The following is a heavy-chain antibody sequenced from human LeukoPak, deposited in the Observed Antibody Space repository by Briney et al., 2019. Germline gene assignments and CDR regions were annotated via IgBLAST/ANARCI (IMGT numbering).Heavy chain of an antibody. CDR2: INGSGGST. J-gene: IGHJ4*02. Sequence: GGPLRLSCAASGFTFHSYAMRWLRQAPARELDGVSAINGSGGSTYYADTVKDRYTTSRDNSKNTLYMKTNSLRAEDTAVYYCAKDLGEGSIVVVCVSDYWGQGTLVTVSS. D-gene: IGHD2-15*01. V-gene: IGHV3-23*01. CDR3: AKDLGEGSIVVVCVSDY. CDR1: GFTFHSYA.